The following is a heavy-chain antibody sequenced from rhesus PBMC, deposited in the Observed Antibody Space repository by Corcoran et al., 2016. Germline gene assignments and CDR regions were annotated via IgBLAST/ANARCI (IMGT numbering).Heavy chain of an antibody. V-gene: IGHV4-57*01. CDR3: AGDGGRYSYSPDY. CDR1: GGSISSSNW. J-gene: IGHJ4*01. Sequence: QVQLQESGPELVKPSETLSLTCAVSGGSISSSNWWSWIRQPPGKGLEWGGRISGSGGRTRSDPSLKRRVTISTDTSKNQFSLKLSSVTAADTAGYYCAGDGGRYSYSPDYWGQGVLVTVSS. CDR2: ISGSGGRT. D-gene: IGHD5-12*01.